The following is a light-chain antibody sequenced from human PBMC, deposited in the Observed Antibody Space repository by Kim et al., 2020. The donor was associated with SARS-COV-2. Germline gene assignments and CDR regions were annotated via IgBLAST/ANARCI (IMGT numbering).Light chain of an antibody. CDR3: AAWDDSLKGSV. CDR1: ISNIGNNV. J-gene: IGLJ3*02. V-gene: IGLV1-44*01. Sequence: GHGVTISCSGSISNIGNNVVNWYQQLPGTAPKLLMYSNDYRPSGVPDRFSGSKSGTSASLAISGLQSEDEADYYCAAWDDSLKGSVFGGGTQLTVL. CDR2: SND.